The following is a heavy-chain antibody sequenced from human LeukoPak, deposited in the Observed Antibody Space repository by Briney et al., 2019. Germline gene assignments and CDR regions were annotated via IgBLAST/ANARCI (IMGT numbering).Heavy chain of an antibody. CDR2: IYYSGST. J-gene: IGHJ4*02. Sequence: SETLSLTCTVSGGSFSSYYWSWIRQPPGKGLEWIGYIYYSGSTNYNPSLKSRGTMSVETSKNQFSLKLPSVTAADTAVYYCARVSPRRQLLLSVWGQGTLVTVSS. CDR1: GGSFSSYY. D-gene: IGHD2-2*01. CDR3: ARVSPRRQLLLSV. V-gene: IGHV4-59*01.